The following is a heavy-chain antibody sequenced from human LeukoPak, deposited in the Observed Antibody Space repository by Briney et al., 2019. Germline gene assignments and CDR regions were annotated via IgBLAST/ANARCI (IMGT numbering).Heavy chain of an antibody. D-gene: IGHD2-15*01. J-gene: IGHJ5*02. V-gene: IGHV4-59*01. CDR1: GGSISSYY. CDR2: IYYSGST. CDR3: ASGISRYCSGGSCYSGDWFDP. Sequence: SETLSLTCTVSGGSISSYYWSWIRQPPGKGLEWIGYIYYSGSTNYNPSLKSRVTISVDTSKNQFSLKLSSVTAADTAVYYCASGISRYCSGGSCYSGDWFDPWGQGTLVTVSS.